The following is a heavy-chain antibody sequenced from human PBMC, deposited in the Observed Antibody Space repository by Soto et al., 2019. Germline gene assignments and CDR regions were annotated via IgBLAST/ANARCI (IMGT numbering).Heavy chain of an antibody. CDR2: IFHTGDS. CDR1: TYSISSGFF. CDR3: ARDTNSLDL. V-gene: IGHV4-38-2*02. J-gene: IGHJ5*02. Sequence: PSETLSLTCSVSTYSISSGFFWGWIRQPPGKGLEWIGSIFHTGDSYYNPSLKSRITMSVDTSRNQFSLKLTSLTAADTAVYYCARDTNSLDLWGQGTLVPVPS. D-gene: IGHD5-18*01.